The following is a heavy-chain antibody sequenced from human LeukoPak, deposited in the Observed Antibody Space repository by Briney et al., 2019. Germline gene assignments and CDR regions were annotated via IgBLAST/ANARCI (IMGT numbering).Heavy chain of an antibody. J-gene: IGHJ4*02. Sequence: GGSLRLSCAASGFTFSNYWMHWVRQTPGRGLVWVSRINSDASVTTYADSVKGRFTISRDNAKNTLYLQMNSLRAEDTAVYYCARVTAVAATSVGVDAWGQGILVTVS. D-gene: IGHD6-19*01. CDR3: ARVTAVAATSVGVDA. CDR2: INSDASVT. V-gene: IGHV3-74*01. CDR1: GFTFSNYW.